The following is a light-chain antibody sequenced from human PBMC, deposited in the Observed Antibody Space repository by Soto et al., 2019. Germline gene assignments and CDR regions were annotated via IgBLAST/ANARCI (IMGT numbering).Light chain of an antibody. CDR1: QSINNN. V-gene: IGKV3-15*01. CDR2: GAS. J-gene: IGKJ4*01. Sequence: EIVMTQFPATLSVSPRERATLSCRASQSINNNLAWYQQKPGQAPRLLIFGASNRATGIPARFSGSGSGTEFTLTISSLQSEDFAVYYCQQYNDWPPLTFGGGTKVEIK. CDR3: QQYNDWPPLT.